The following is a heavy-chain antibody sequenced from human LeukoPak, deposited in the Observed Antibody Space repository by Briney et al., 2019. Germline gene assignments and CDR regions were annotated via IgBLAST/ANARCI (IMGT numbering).Heavy chain of an antibody. V-gene: IGHV3-23*01. J-gene: IGHJ4*02. CDR2: ISGGGDAT. D-gene: IGHD1-26*01. Sequence: GGSLRLSCAASDFSFITYAMSWVRQAPGKGLEWVSTISGGGDATYYADSVKGRFTISRDNSKNTLYLQMNSLRAEDTAIYYCAKEYTGTFSPFPSYFDNWGQGTLVTVSS. CDR3: AKEYTGTFSPFPSYFDN. CDR1: DFSFITYA.